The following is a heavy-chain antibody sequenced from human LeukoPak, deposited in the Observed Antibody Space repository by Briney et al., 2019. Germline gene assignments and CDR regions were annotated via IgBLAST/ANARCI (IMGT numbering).Heavy chain of an antibody. V-gene: IGHV4-4*09. Sequence: PSETLSLTCTVSGGSISSYYWSWIRQPPGKGLEWIGYIYTSGSTNYNPSLKSRVTISVDTSKNQFSLKLSSATAADTAVYYCARQYCSSTSCYNDYWGQGTLVTVSS. CDR3: ARQYCSSTSCYNDY. CDR2: IYTSGST. D-gene: IGHD2-2*01. CDR1: GGSISSYY. J-gene: IGHJ4*02.